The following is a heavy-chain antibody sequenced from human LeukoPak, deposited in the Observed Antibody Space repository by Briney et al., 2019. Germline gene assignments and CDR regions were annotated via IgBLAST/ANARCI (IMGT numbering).Heavy chain of an antibody. CDR1: GFTFSSYA. CDR3: AKDLDVVVTATSAFDI. J-gene: IGHJ3*02. Sequence: GGSLRLSCAASGFTFSSYAMSWVRQAPGKGLEWVSAISGSGGSTYYADSVKGRFTISRDNSKNTLYLQMNSLRAEDTAVYYCAKDLDVVVTATSAFDIWGQGTMVTVSS. V-gene: IGHV3-23*01. CDR2: ISGSGGST. D-gene: IGHD2-21*02.